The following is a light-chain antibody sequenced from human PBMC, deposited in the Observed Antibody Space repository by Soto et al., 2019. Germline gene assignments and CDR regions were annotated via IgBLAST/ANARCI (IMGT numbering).Light chain of an antibody. Sequence: EIVMTQSSRTLSLSRGKGAPLSCSAKQSVSNFSAWYQQKPGQAPRLLIYDTSNRATGIPARFSGSGSGTDFTLTINNLDPEDFAVYYCQQRSNWPITFGQGTRLEI. CDR3: QQRSNWPIT. CDR1: QSVSNF. J-gene: IGKJ5*01. V-gene: IGKV3-11*01. CDR2: DTS.